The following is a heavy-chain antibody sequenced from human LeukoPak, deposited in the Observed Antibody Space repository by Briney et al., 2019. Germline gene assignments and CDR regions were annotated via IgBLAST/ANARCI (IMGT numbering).Heavy chain of an antibody. J-gene: IGHJ4*02. CDR1: GYTFTSYG. D-gene: IGHD5-18*01. CDR2: ISAYNGNT. V-gene: IGHV1-18*01. Sequence: ASVKVSCRASGYTFTSYGITWVRQPPGQGLERMGWISAYNGNTNYAQKFQDRVTMTTDTSTSTAYMELRSLRSDDTAMYYCARVLGIQLWGSSDYWGQGTLVTASS. CDR3: ARVLGIQLWGSSDY.